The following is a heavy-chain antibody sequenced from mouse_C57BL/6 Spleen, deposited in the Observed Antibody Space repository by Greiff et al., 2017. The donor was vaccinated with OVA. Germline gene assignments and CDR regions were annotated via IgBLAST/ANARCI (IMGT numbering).Heavy chain of an antibody. V-gene: IGHV5-16*01. D-gene: IGHD2-1*01. CDR1: GFTFSDYY. Sequence: DVMLVESEGGLVQPGSSMKLSCTASGFTFSDYYMAWVRQVPEKGLEWVANINYDGSSTYYLDSLKSRFIISRDNAKNILYLQMSSLKSEDTATYYCARDRGTLHYGNYEYFDYWGQGTTLTVSS. CDR2: INYDGSST. CDR3: ARDRGTLHYGNYEYFDY. J-gene: IGHJ2*01.